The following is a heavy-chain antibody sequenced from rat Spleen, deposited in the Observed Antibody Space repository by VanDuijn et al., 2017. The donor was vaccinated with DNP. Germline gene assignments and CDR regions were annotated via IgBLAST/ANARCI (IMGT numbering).Heavy chain of an antibody. J-gene: IGHJ2*01. V-gene: IGHV3-1*01. CDR3: VRGHPPRGFDY. D-gene: IGHD3-8*01. CDR2: INYSGRT. CDR1: GYSITSNY. Sequence: VLLQESGSGLVKPSQSLSLTCSVTGYSITSNYWGWIRKFPGNKMEYIGHINYSGRTSYNPSLTGRISITRDTSKNQFFLQLNSVTTEDTATYYSVRGHPPRGFDYWGQGVMVTVSS.